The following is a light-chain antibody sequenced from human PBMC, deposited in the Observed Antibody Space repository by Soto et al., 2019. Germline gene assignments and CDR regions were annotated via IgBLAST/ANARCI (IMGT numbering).Light chain of an antibody. CDR1: SSNIGSNT. CDR2: SNN. Sequence: QSVLTQPPSASGTPGQRFTISCSGSSSNIGSNTVNWYQQLPGTAPKLLICSNNQRPSGVPDRFSGSKSGTSASLAISGLQSEDEADYYCAAWDDSLNGVVFGGRTKLTVL. CDR3: AAWDDSLNGVV. J-gene: IGLJ2*01. V-gene: IGLV1-44*01.